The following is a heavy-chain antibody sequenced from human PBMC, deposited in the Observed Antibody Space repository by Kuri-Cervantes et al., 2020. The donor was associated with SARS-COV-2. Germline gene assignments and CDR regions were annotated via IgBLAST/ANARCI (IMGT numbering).Heavy chain of an antibody. D-gene: IGHD5-18*01. V-gene: IGHV1-69*02. J-gene: IGHJ2*01. Sequence: SVKVSCKASGCTFSSYTISWVRQAPGQGLEWMGRIIPILGIANYAQKFQGRVTITADKSTSTAYMELSSLRSEDTAVYYCARVGPYSYGSYWYFDLWGRGTLVTVSS. CDR3: ARVGPYSYGSYWYFDL. CDR1: GCTFSSYT. CDR2: IIPILGIA.